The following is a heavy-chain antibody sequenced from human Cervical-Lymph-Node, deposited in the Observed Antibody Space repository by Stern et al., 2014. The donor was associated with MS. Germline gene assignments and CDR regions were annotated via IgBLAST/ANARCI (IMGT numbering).Heavy chain of an antibody. V-gene: IGHV3-49*03. CDR3: SRGGDYGDYGLPFNP. J-gene: IGHJ5*02. Sequence: QLVQSGGGLVQPGRSLRLSCTTSGFPFGDYGMSWFRQAPGKGLEWVGFIRRRSYGGTTEYAASVKGRFTISRDDSKSIAYLQMTSLRSEDTAVYYCSRGGDYGDYGLPFNPWGQGTLVTVSS. D-gene: IGHD4-17*01. CDR2: IRRRSYGGTT. CDR1: GFPFGDYG.